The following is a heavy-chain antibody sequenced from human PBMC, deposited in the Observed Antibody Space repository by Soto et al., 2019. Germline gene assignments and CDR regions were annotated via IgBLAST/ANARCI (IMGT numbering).Heavy chain of an antibody. CDR2: IIPLFGST. D-gene: IGHD5-18*01. CDR3: ASGSALAADS. CDR1: GGTFTSFT. Sequence: QVQLVQSGAVVKKPGSSLKVSCRASGGTFTSFTVSWVRQAPGQALEWMGGIIPLFGSTNYAHKFQGRLTIPAAKSTAPAYSVLRSLKCDDTAVYYWASGSALAADSWGQGTLVTVS. V-gene: IGHV1-69*06. J-gene: IGHJ5*01.